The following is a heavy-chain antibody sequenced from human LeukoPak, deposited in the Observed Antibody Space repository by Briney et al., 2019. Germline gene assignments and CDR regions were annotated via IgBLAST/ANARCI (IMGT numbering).Heavy chain of an antibody. J-gene: IGHJ3*01. CDR2: IYHSGST. CDR1: GYSISSGYY. V-gene: IGHV4-38-2*01. Sequence: SETLSLTCAVSGYSISSGYYWGWIRQPPGKGLEWIGSIYHSGSTYSNPSLKSRVTISVDTSKNQFSLRLNSVTAADTAVYYCARVAEYSGFLEGFDVWGHGTMVTVSS. D-gene: IGHD1-26*01. CDR3: ARVAEYSGFLEGFDV.